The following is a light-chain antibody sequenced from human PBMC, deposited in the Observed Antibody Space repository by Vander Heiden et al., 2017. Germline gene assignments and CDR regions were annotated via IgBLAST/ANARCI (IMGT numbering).Light chain of an antibody. CDR3: AAWDDSLNGRV. V-gene: IGLV1-44*01. Sequence: QSVLTQPPSASATPAQRVTTSCSGSSSNNGSNTVNWYQQLPGTAPKLLIYSNNQRPSGVPDRFSGSKSGTSASLAISGLQSEDEADYYCAAWDDSLNGRVFGTGTKVTVL. CDR1: SSNNGSNT. J-gene: IGLJ1*01. CDR2: SNN.